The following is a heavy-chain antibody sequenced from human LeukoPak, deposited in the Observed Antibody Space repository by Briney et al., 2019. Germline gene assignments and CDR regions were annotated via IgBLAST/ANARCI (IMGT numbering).Heavy chain of an antibody. J-gene: IGHJ4*02. V-gene: IGHV4-59*01. CDR1: GGSISSYY. D-gene: IGHD6-19*01. CDR3: ARVDSSGWYQHYYFDY. Sequence: SETLSLTCTVSGGSISSYYWSWIRQPPGKGLEWIGYIYYSGSTNYNPSLKSRVTISVDTSKNQFSLKLSSVTAADTAVYYCARVDSSGWYQHYYFDYWGQGTLVTVSS. CDR2: IYYSGST.